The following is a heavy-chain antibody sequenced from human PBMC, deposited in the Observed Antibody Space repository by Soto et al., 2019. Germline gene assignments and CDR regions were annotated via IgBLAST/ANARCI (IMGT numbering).Heavy chain of an antibody. Sequence: SQTLSLTCAISGDSVSSNSAAWTWIRQSPSRGLEWLGRTYYKSKWYNEYAVSVKSRINTNPDTSKNQFSLQLNSVTPEDTAVYYCARDQGALNSWGQGTLVTVSS. CDR2: TYYKSKWYN. CDR1: GDSVSSNSAA. CDR3: ARDQGALNS. J-gene: IGHJ4*02. V-gene: IGHV6-1*01.